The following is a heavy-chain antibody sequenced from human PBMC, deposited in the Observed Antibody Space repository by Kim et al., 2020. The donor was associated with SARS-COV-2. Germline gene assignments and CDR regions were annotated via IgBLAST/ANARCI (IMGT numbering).Heavy chain of an antibody. CDR3: ARDFYGSWTIDY. J-gene: IGHJ4*02. D-gene: IGHD2-15*01. V-gene: IGHV1-46*01. CDR1: GYTFTSNH. Sequence: ASVKVSCKASGYTFTSNHMHWVRQAPGHGLECMGIIHPSDGSTAYAQKFQGRITMTRDTSTTTDYMELSSLTSEDTAVYYCARDFYGSWTIDYWGQGTLVTVSS. CDR2: IHPSDGST.